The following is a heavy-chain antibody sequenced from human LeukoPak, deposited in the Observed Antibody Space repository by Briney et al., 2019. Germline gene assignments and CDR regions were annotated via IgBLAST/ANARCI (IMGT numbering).Heavy chain of an antibody. CDR2: IYYSGST. J-gene: IGHJ6*03. CDR3: ARGRVSSSTWYSTYYYYFYMDV. Sequence: SETLSLTCTVSGGSISSYYWSWIRQPPGKGLEWIGYIYYSGSTNYNPSLKSRVAISRDTSKNHFSLKLSSATAADTAVYFCARGRVSSSTWYSTYYYYFYMDVWGKGTTVTVSS. D-gene: IGHD6-13*01. CDR1: GGSISSYY. V-gene: IGHV4-59*01.